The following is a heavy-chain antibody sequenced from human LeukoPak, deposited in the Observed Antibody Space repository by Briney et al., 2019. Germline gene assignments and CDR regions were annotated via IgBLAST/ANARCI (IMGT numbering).Heavy chain of an antibody. CDR3: ARDRTLAVGGYYFDY. V-gene: IGHV1-69*13. Sequence: ASVKVSCKASGGTFSSYAISWVRQAPGQGLEWMGGIIPIFGTANYAQKFQGRVTITADESKSTAYMELSSLRSEDTAVYYCARDRTLAVGGYYFDYWGQGTLVTVSS. CDR2: IIPIFGTA. CDR1: GGTFSSYA. J-gene: IGHJ4*02. D-gene: IGHD1-26*01.